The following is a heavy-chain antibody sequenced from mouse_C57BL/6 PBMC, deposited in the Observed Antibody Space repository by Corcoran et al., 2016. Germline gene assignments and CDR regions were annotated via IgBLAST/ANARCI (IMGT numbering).Heavy chain of an antibody. Sequence: EVQLQQSGPELVKPGASVQLSCKASGYTFTDYYMNWVKQSHGKSLEWIGDINPNNGGTSYNQKFKGKATLTVDKSSSTAYMELRSLTSEDSAVYYCATPYYYAMDYWGQGTSVTVSS. CDR3: ATPYYYAMDY. CDR2: INPNNGGT. V-gene: IGHV1-26*01. J-gene: IGHJ4*01. CDR1: GYTFTDYY.